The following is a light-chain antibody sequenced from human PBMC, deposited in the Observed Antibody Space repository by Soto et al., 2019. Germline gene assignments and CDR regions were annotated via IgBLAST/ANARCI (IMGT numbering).Light chain of an antibody. CDR2: DNI. CDR1: SSNIGNNY. J-gene: IGLJ3*02. Sequence: VVTQSPSVSAAPGQTVTISCSGTSSNIGNNYVSWYQLLPETAPKLLIYDNIKRPSGIPDRFSGSKSGTSATLVITGLQTGDEADYYCGTWESSRNWVFGGGTKLTVL. V-gene: IGLV1-51*01. CDR3: GTWESSRNWV.